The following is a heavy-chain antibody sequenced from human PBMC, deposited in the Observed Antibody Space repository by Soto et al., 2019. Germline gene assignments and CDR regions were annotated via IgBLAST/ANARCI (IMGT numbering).Heavy chain of an antibody. V-gene: IGHV3-33*01. J-gene: IGHJ4*02. CDR2: IWYDGSNK. CDR3: ARGAGGYYGEYYFDY. Sequence: QVQLVESGGGVVQPGRSLRLSCAASGFTFSSYGMHWVRQAPGKGLEWVAVIWYDGSNKYYVDSVKGRFTSSRDNSKNKLDLQMNSLRAEDTAVYYCARGAGGYYGEYYFDYWGQGTLVTVS. D-gene: IGHD3-22*01. CDR1: GFTFSSYG.